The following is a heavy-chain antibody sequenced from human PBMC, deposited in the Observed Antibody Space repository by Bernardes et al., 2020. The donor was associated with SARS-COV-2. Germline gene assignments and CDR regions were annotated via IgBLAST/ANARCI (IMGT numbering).Heavy chain of an antibody. Sequence: GGSLRLCCAASGFTFSSYGMHWVRQAPGKGLEWVAVIWYDGSNKYYADSVKGRFTISRDNSKNTLYLQMNSLRAEDTAVYYCARDRFYSSGYDAFDIWGQGTMVTVSS. CDR3: ARDRFYSSGYDAFDI. D-gene: IGHD3-22*01. CDR1: GFTFSSYG. V-gene: IGHV3-33*01. J-gene: IGHJ3*02. CDR2: IWYDGSNK.